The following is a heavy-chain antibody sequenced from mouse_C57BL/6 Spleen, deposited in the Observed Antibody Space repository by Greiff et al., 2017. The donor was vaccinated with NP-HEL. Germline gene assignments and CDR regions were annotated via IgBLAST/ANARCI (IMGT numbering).Heavy chain of an antibody. D-gene: IGHD1-1*01. Sequence: EVKVVESGGGLVKPGGSLKLSCAASGFTFSSYAMSWVRQTPEKRLEWVATISDGGSYTYYPDHVQGRFTISRYNAKNNLNLHMSQLKAEDTAMYYCARDRDYGSSPWFAYWGQGTLVTVSA. V-gene: IGHV5-4*01. CDR3: ARDRDYGSSPWFAY. J-gene: IGHJ3*01. CDR2: ISDGGSYT. CDR1: GFTFSSYA.